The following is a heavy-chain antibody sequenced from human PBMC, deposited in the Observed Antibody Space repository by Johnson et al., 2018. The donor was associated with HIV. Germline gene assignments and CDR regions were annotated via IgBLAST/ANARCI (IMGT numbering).Heavy chain of an antibody. V-gene: IGHV3-64D*06. D-gene: IGHD5-18*01. CDR3: VRRRDTLNVWQEAFDV. CDR2: IASLGDNS. J-gene: IGHJ3*01. Sequence: VQLVESGGGLVQPGESLRLSCTPSGFTFSSHPMHWVRQAPGRGLEHVATIASLGDNSYYADSVKGRFTISRDNFKNMLYLQMGSLGPEDMGVYYWVRRRDTLNVWQEAFDVWGQGTMVTVSS. CDR1: GFTFSSHP.